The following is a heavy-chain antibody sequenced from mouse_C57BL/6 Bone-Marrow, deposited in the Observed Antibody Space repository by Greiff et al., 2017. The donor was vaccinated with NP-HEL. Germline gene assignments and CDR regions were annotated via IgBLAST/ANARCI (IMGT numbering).Heavy chain of an antibody. J-gene: IGHJ3*01. CDR1: GYSITSGYY. D-gene: IGHD2-2*01. V-gene: IGHV3-6*01. Sequence: EVQLQESGPGLVKPSQSLSLTCSVTGYSITSGYYWNWIRQFPGNKLAWMGYISYDGRNNYNPSLKNRISITRDTSKNQFFLKLNSVTTEDTATYYCARRGWLPPFAYWGQGTLVTVSA. CDR2: ISYDGRN. CDR3: ARRGWLPPFAY.